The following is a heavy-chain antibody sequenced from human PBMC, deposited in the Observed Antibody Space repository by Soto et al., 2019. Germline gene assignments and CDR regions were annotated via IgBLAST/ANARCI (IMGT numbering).Heavy chain of an antibody. V-gene: IGHV3-11*01. CDR2: ISSSGSTI. J-gene: IGHJ3*02. CDR1: GFTFSDYY. Sequence: PGGSLRLSCAASGFTFSDYYMSRICQAPGKGLEWVSYISSSGSTIYYADSVKGRFTISRDNAKNSLYLQMNSPRAEDTAVYYCATQSGYCSGGSCYWDDAFDIWGQGTMVTVS. CDR3: ATQSGYCSGGSCYWDDAFDI. D-gene: IGHD2-15*01.